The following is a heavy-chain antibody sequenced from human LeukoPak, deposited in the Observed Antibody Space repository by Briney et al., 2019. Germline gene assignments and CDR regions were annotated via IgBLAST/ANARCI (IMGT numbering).Heavy chain of an antibody. V-gene: IGHV1-69*13. CDR3: AREYMVGDDRHFDY. J-gene: IGHJ4*02. D-gene: IGHD3-10*02. CDR1: GGTFSSYA. CDR2: IIPISGTA. Sequence: ASVKVSCKASGGTFSSYAISWVRQAPGQGLEWMGGIIPISGTANYAQKFQGRVTITADESTSTAYMELSSLRSEDTAVYYCAREYMVGDDRHFDYWGQGTLVTVSS.